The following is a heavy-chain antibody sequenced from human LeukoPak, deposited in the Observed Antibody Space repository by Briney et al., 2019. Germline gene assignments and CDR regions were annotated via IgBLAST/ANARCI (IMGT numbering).Heavy chain of an antibody. V-gene: IGHV1-8*02. J-gene: IGHJ6*02. CDR2: ISAYNGNT. D-gene: IGHD2-2*02. CDR1: GYTFTSYG. Sequence: ASVTVSCKASGYTFTSYGISWVRQAPGQGLEWMGWISAYNGNTGYAQKFQGRVTMTRNTSISTAYMELSSLRSEDTAVYYCARGRKTRYCSSTSCYKGWVYYYYYGMDVWGQGTTVTVSS. CDR3: ARGRKTRYCSSTSCYKGWVYYYYYGMDV.